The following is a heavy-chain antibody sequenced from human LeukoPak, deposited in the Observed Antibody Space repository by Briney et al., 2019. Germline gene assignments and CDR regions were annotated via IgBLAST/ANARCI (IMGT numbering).Heavy chain of an antibody. CDR3: ARGRSSTYYYMDV. CDR1: GGSTSSYY. Sequence: PSETLSLTCTVSGGSTSSYYWSWIRQPPGKGLEWIGYIYYSESTNYNPSLKSRVTISVDTSKNQFSLKLSSVTAADTAVYYCARGRSSTYYYMDVWGKGTTVTVSS. J-gene: IGHJ6*03. CDR2: IYYSEST. D-gene: IGHD1-26*01. V-gene: IGHV4-59*01.